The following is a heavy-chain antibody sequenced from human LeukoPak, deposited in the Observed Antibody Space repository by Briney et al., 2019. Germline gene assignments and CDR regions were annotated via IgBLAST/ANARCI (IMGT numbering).Heavy chain of an antibody. CDR2: SDGGGSST. Sequence: GGSLRLSCAASGFTFSNYWMHWVRQVPGKGLVWVSRSDGGGSSTSYADSVKGRFSISRDNAKNTLYLQMNSLRAEDTAVYYCARVALFVGDYAHYFDYWGQGTLVTVSS. J-gene: IGHJ4*02. CDR3: ARVALFVGDYAHYFDY. D-gene: IGHD4-17*01. CDR1: GFTFSNYW. V-gene: IGHV3-74*01.